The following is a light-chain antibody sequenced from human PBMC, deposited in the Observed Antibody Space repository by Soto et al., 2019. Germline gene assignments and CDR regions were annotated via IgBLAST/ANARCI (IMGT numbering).Light chain of an antibody. Sequence: ELVLTQSPGTLSLSPGERASLSCRASQSLNRNYVAWYQQKVGQAPRLLIYATSGKATGIPDRFRGSGSGTECSLSIARLEPEYFAVYCCQRYGLSPPFIFGPWTKVEIK. CDR1: QSLNRNY. CDR3: QRYGLSPPFI. CDR2: ATS. V-gene: IGKV3-20*01. J-gene: IGKJ3*01.